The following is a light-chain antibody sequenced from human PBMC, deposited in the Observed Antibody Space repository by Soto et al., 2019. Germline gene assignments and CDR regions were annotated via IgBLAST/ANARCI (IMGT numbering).Light chain of an antibody. CDR1: QSVRSER. J-gene: IGKJ5*01. Sequence: IVLTHSPYTLSLSPLERATLSFMSIQSVRSERLAWYQQKPGQAPRLVIFDASSRATGIPERFSGSGSGTDFTLTITRLEPEDFAVYYCQEYDGSPITFGLGTRLEIK. CDR2: DAS. CDR3: QEYDGSPIT. V-gene: IGKV3-20*01.